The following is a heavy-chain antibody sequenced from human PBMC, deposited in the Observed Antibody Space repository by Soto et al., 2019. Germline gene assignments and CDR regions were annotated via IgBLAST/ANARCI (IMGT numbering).Heavy chain of an antibody. CDR3: AKAPCQLLWSVYLDY. Sequence: EVQLLESGGGLVQPGGSLRLSCAASGFTFSSYAMSWVRQAPGKGLEWVSAISGSGGSTYYADSVKGPFTISRDNSKSTLYLQMNSLRGEDTAVYYGAKAPCQLLWSVYLDYWGQGTLVTVSS. CDR1: GFTFSSYA. V-gene: IGHV3-23*01. CDR2: ISGSGGST. J-gene: IGHJ4*02. D-gene: IGHD2-2*01.